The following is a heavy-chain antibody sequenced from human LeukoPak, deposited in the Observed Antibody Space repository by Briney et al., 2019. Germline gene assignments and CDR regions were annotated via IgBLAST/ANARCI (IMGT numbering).Heavy chain of an antibody. V-gene: IGHV4-61*01. D-gene: IGHD3-22*01. Sequence: SETLSLTCTVSGGSVSSNIYYWNWIRQPPGKGLEWIGYIYYSGSNNYNPSLKSRVTISVDTSKNPFSLKLTSLTAADTAVYYCAREDSSGYLGYWGQGTLVTVSS. CDR2: IYYSGSN. CDR1: GGSVSSNIYY. J-gene: IGHJ4*02. CDR3: AREDSSGYLGY.